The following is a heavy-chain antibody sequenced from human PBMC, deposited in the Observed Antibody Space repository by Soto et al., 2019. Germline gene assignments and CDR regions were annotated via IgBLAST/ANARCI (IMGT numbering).Heavy chain of an antibody. CDR2: ISSSGDNM. J-gene: IGHJ4*02. Sequence: PGGSLRLSCAAPGFTFRSSSMNWVRQAPGQGLEWVSYISSSGDNMYYADSVKGRFTISRDNAENSLFLQMNSLRDEDTAVYYCARDLRTTSRLFDSWGQGTLVTVSS. CDR3: ARDLRTTSRLFDS. D-gene: IGHD1-7*01. CDR1: GFTFRSSS. V-gene: IGHV3-48*02.